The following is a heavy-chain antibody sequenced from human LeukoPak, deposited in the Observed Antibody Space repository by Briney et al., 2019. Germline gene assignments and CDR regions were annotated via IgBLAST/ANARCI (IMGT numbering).Heavy chain of an antibody. V-gene: IGHV4-38-2*01. CDR3: ARVAVASVGLNWFDP. D-gene: IGHD2-21*01. Sequence: SETLSLTCAVSGYSISSGHYWGWIRQPPGKGLEWIGCIYLGGNTYYNPSLKSRVTILIDTSRNHFSLKLNSVSAADTAVYYCARVAVASVGLNWFDPWGQGALVTVSS. J-gene: IGHJ5*02. CDR2: IYLGGNT. CDR1: GYSISSGHY.